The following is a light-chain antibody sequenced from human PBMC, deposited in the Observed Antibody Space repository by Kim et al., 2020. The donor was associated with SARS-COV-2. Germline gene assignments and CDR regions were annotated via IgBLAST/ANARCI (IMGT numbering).Light chain of an antibody. Sequence: GQSITVSCPGTSSDVGGYNYISWCQQHAGTAPKLMMYDVSKRPSGVSNRFSGSKSGNTASLTISGLQAEDEADYYCSSYTSSSTLVFGGGTKLNVL. CDR3: SSYTSSSTLV. J-gene: IGLJ3*02. V-gene: IGLV2-14*04. CDR2: DVS. CDR1: SSDVGGYNY.